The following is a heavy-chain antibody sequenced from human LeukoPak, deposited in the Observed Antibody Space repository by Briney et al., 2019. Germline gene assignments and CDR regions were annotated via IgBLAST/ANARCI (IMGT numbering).Heavy chain of an antibody. V-gene: IGHV3-30-3*01. CDR3: ARVERGVAAATSRFDP. Sequence: GGSLRLSCAASGFTFSICAMHWVRQAPGKGLEWVAVISYDGNNKNYADSVKGRFTISRDNSKNTLYLQMSSLRTGDTAMYYCARVERGVAAATSRFDPWGQGTLVTVSS. D-gene: IGHD2-15*01. CDR1: GFTFSICA. CDR2: ISYDGNNK. J-gene: IGHJ5*02.